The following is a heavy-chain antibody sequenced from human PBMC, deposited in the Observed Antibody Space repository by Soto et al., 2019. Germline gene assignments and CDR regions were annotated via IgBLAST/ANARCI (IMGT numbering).Heavy chain of an antibody. D-gene: IGHD4-17*01. V-gene: IGHV3-23*01. CDR2: ISGSGGST. Sequence: EVQLLESGGGLVQPGGSLRLSCAASGFTFSSYAMSWVRQAPGKGLEWVSAISGSGGSTYYADSVKGRFTISRDNSKNTLYLQMNSLRAEDTAVYYCAKDLLSPTVTTSGSYYYYYGMDVW. J-gene: IGHJ6*01. CDR3: AKDLLSPTVTTSGSYYYYYGMDV. CDR1: GFTFSSYA.